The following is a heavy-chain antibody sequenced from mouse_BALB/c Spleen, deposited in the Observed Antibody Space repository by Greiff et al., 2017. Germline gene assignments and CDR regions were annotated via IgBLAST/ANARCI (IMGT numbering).Heavy chain of an antibody. V-gene: IGHV5-12-1*01. Sequence: EVKLVESGGGLVKPGGSLKLSCAASGFAFSSYDMSWVRQTQEKRLEWVAYISSGGGSTYYPDTVKGRFTISRDNAKNTLYLQMSSLKSEDTAMYYCARGYGNYLYYAMDYWGQGTSVTVSS. CDR2: ISSGGGST. CDR1: GFAFSSYD. J-gene: IGHJ4*01. D-gene: IGHD2-10*02. CDR3: ARGYGNYLYYAMDY.